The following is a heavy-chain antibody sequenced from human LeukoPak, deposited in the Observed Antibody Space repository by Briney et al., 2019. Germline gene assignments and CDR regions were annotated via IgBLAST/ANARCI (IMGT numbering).Heavy chain of an antibody. CDR2: IYPGDSDT. Sequence: GESLKISCKGSGYSFTSYWIGWVRQMPGKGLEWMGIIYPGDSDTRYSPSFQGQVTISADKSISTVYLHWSSLKASDTAMYYCARASFNSSGYSGLGYWGQGTLVTVSS. J-gene: IGHJ4*02. CDR1: GYSFTSYW. V-gene: IGHV5-51*01. CDR3: ARASFNSSGYSGLGY. D-gene: IGHD3-22*01.